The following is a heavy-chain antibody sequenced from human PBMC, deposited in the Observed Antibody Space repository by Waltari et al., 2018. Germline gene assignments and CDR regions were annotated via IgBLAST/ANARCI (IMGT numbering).Heavy chain of an antibody. Sequence: QVQLVQSGAEVKKPGSSVKVSCKASGGPFSSYAISWVRQAPGQGLEWMGRIIPIFGTANYEQKCQGRVTITADKATSTAYMELSSLRSEDTAVYYCARDPSYSPTRGWFDPWGQGTLVTVSS. D-gene: IGHD2-21*01. CDR1: GGPFSSYA. CDR3: ARDPSYSPTRGWFDP. V-gene: IGHV1-69*13. J-gene: IGHJ5*02. CDR2: IIPIFGTA.